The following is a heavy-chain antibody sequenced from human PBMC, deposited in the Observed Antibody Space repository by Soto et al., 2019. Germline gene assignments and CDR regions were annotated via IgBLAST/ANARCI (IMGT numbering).Heavy chain of an antibody. Sequence: PSETLCVTCTVSGGTISSYDWSWIRQPPGKGLEWIGYIYYSGSTNYNPSLKSRVTISVDTSKNQFSLKLNSMTAADTAVYYCARHNYGSGSTYFDYWGQGTLVTVSS. D-gene: IGHD3-10*01. CDR2: IYYSGST. CDR3: ARHNYGSGSTYFDY. CDR1: GGTISSYD. J-gene: IGHJ4*02. V-gene: IGHV4-59*08.